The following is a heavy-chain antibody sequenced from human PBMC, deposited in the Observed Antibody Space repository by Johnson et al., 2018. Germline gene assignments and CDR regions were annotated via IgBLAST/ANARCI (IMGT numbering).Heavy chain of an antibody. CDR3: ARVWRWSDAFDI. CDR1: GFTFSDHY. CDR2: TRNKANSYTT. D-gene: IGHD4-23*01. J-gene: IGHJ3*02. Sequence: VQLVESGGGLVQPGGSLRLSCAASGFTFSDHYMDWVRQAPGKGLEWVGRTRNKANSYTTEYAASVKGRFTISRDDSKNSMYLQMNSLTTEDTAVYYCARVWRWSDAFDIWGQGTMVTVSS. V-gene: IGHV3-72*01.